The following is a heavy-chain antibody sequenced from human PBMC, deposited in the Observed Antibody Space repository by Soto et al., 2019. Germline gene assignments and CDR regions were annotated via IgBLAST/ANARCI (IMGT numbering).Heavy chain of an antibody. CDR2: ISGGGGSA. CDR1: GFTFSSYA. CDR3: ANLLAAAGSLLDY. Sequence: PGGSLRLSCAASGFTFSSYAMSWVRQVPGKGLEWVSVISGGGGSAYYADSVKGRFTISRDNSKNTLYLQMNSLRAEDTAVYYCANLLAAAGSLLDYWGQGTLVTVSS. D-gene: IGHD6-13*01. V-gene: IGHV3-23*01. J-gene: IGHJ4*02.